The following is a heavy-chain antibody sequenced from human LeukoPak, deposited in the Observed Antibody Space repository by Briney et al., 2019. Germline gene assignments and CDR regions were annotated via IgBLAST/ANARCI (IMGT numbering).Heavy chain of an antibody. V-gene: IGHV3-15*01. CDR3: TTAERSAYCGGDCCPPHWGY. Sequence: GGSLRLSCAASGFTFSNAWMSWVRQAPGKGLEWVGRIKSKTDGGTTDYAAPVKGRFTISRDDSKNTLYLQMNSLKTEDTAVYYCTTAERSAYCGGDCCPPHWGYWGQGTLVTVSS. D-gene: IGHD2-21*02. J-gene: IGHJ4*02. CDR2: IKSKTDGGTT. CDR1: GFTFSNAW.